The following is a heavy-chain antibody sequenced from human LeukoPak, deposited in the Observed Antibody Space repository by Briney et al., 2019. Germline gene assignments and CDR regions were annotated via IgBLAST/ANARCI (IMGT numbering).Heavy chain of an antibody. V-gene: IGHV3-43D*03. Sequence: PGGSLRLSCAASGFTFDDYAMHWVRQAPGKGLEWVSLISWDGGSTYYADSVKGRFTISRDNSKNSLYLQMNSLRAEDTALYYCAKDLTNDYGDYGFDSWGQGTLVTVSS. CDR3: AKDLTNDYGDYGFDS. D-gene: IGHD4-17*01. CDR1: GFTFDDYA. CDR2: ISWDGGST. J-gene: IGHJ4*02.